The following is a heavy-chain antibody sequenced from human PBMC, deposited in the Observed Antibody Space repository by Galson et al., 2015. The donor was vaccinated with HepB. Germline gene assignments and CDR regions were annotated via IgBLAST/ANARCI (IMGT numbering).Heavy chain of an antibody. CDR1: GFTFSSYG. CDR2: IWYDGSNK. Sequence: SLRLSCAAYGFTFSSYGMHWVREAQGKGLEWVAVIWYDGSNKYYADSVKGRFTISRDNSKNTLYLQMNSLRAEDTAVYYCARSAWLYYDFWSGYSAFDIWGQVTMVTVSS. J-gene: IGHJ3*02. V-gene: IGHV3-33*08. CDR3: ARSAWLYYDFWSGYSAFDI. D-gene: IGHD3-3*01.